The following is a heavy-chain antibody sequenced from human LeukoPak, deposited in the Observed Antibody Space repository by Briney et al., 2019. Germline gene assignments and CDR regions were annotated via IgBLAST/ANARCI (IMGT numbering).Heavy chain of an antibody. CDR1: GYSISSGYY. CDR3: ANTKQWLAFDS. CDR2: IYHSGST. V-gene: IGHV4-38-2*01. Sequence: SETLSLTCAVSGYSISSGYYWGWIRQPPGKGLEWIGSIYHSGSTYYNPSLKSRVTISLDTSKNQFSLKLNSVTAADTAVYFCANTKQWLAFDSWGQGTLVTVSS. D-gene: IGHD6-19*01. J-gene: IGHJ4*02.